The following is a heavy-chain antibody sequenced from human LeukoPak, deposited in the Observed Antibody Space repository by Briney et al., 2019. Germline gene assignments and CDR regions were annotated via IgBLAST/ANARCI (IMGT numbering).Heavy chain of an antibody. CDR1: GYNFTNYW. J-gene: IGHJ6*02. V-gene: IGHV1-18*04. CDR3: ARIEDVYYGSGSYYNVYYYYYGMDV. Sequence: GESLKISCKGSGYNFTNYWVGWVRQATGQGLEWMGWISSYNGNTNYSQKLQGRVTMTTDTSTSTAYMELRSLRSDDTAVYYCARIEDVYYGSGSYYNVYYYYYGMDVWGQGTTVTVSS. CDR2: ISSYNGNT. D-gene: IGHD3-10*01.